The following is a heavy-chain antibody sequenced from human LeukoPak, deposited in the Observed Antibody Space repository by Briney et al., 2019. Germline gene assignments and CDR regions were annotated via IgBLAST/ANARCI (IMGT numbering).Heavy chain of an antibody. J-gene: IGHJ4*02. CDR1: GFTFSSYG. D-gene: IGHD2-15*01. V-gene: IGHV3-33*01. CDR2: IWYDGSNK. CDR3: ARDSRYCSGGSCYSVSYY. Sequence: GGSLRLSCAASGFTFSSYGMHWVRQAPGKGLEWVAVIWYDGSNKYYADSVKGRFTISRDNSKNTLYLQMNSLRAEDTAVYYCARDSRYCSGGSCYSVSYYWGQGTLVTVSS.